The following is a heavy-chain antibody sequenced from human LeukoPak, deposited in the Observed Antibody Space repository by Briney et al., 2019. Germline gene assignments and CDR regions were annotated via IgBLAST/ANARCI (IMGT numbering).Heavy chain of an antibody. V-gene: IGHV3-21*01. Sequence: GGSLRLSCAASGFTFSSYSMTWVRQSPGKGLEWVSSISRNSGYIYYTDSMKGRLTISRDNANNSLYLQMNNLRAEDTAMYYCARGRRTGDRGYYCDYWGQGTLVTVSS. CDR3: ARGRRTGDRGYYCDY. CDR2: ISRNSGYI. D-gene: IGHD7-27*01. J-gene: IGHJ4*02. CDR1: GFTFSSYS.